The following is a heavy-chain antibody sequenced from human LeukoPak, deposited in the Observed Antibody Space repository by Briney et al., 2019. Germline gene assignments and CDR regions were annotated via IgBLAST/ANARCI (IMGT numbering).Heavy chain of an antibody. CDR3: ARTYYYVSGNYNDAFDI. D-gene: IGHD3-10*01. J-gene: IGHJ3*02. Sequence: ASVKVSCKASGYTFTSYDINWVRQATGQGLEWMGWMNPNSGNTGYAQKFQGRVTITRNTSISTAYMELSSLRSEDTAVYYCARTYYYVSGNYNDAFDIWGQGTMVTVSS. V-gene: IGHV1-8*03. CDR1: GYTFTSYD. CDR2: MNPNSGNT.